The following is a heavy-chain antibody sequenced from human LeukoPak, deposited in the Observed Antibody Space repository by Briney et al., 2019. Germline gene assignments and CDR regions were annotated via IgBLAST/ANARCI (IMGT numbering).Heavy chain of an antibody. CDR1: GGSFSGYY. CDR2: INHSGST. Sequence: PSETLSLTCAVYGGSFSGYYWSWIRQPPGKGLEWIGEINHSGSTNYNPSLKSRVTISVDTSKNQVCLKLSSVTAADTAVYYCATEWRKYYYYGMDVWGQGTTVTVSS. J-gene: IGHJ6*02. CDR3: ATEWRKYYYYGMDV. V-gene: IGHV4-34*01. D-gene: IGHD1-14*01.